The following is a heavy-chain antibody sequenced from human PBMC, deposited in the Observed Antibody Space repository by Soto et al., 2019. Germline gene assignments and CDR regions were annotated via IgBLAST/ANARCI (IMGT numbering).Heavy chain of an antibody. J-gene: IGHJ6*02. D-gene: IGHD2-8*02. Sequence: QVQLVQSGAEVKKPASSVKVSCKASGGTFSSYAISLVRQAPGQGLEWMGGIIPIFGTADYAQKFQGRVTITADESTSTAYMELSSLRSEDTAVYYCATHWTGVPRYYYGMDVWGQGTTVTVSS. CDR2: IIPIFGTA. V-gene: IGHV1-69*12. CDR1: GGTFSSYA. CDR3: ATHWTGVPRYYYGMDV.